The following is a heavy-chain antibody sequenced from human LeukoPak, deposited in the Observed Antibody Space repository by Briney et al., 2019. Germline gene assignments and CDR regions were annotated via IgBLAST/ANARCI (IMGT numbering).Heavy chain of an antibody. CDR3: AKSGGSGLIDY. CDR2: IYSSGNT. J-gene: IGHJ4*02. CDR1: GGSVRSNNYY. D-gene: IGHD1-26*01. V-gene: IGHV4-39*01. Sequence: PSETLSLTCTVSGGSVRSNNYYWGWVRQPPGKGLEWIGNIYSSGNTYYNASLKSRVTIYIDTSKNQFSLNLSSVTAADTAVYYCAKSGGSGLIDYWGQGTLVTVSS.